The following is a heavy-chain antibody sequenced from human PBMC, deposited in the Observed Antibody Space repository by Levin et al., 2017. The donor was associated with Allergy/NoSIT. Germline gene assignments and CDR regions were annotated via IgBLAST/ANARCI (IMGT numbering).Heavy chain of an antibody. CDR3: ASIFDWLLYEFDY. J-gene: IGHJ4*02. D-gene: IGHD3-9*01. Sequence: PSETLSLTCTVSGGSISSSSYYWGWIRQPPGKGLEWIGSIYYSGSTYYNPSLKSRVTISVDTSKNQFSLKLSSVTAADTAVYYCASIFDWLLYEFDYWGQGTLVTVSS. CDR1: GGSISSSSYY. V-gene: IGHV4-39*01. CDR2: IYYSGST.